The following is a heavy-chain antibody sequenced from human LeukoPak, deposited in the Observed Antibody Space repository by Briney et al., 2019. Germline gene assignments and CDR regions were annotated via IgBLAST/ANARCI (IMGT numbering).Heavy chain of an antibody. Sequence: GGSLRLSCAASGFTFSDYWIHWVRQAPGKGLVWVSRINTDGSITNYANSVKGRFSISRDNAKNTLYLQMSSLRAEDTAVYYCARDRGPRTGFMVREAYDYWGQGTLVTVSS. CDR3: ARDRGPRTGFMVREAYDY. D-gene: IGHD3-10*01. V-gene: IGHV3-74*01. CDR1: GFTFSDYW. CDR2: INTDGSIT. J-gene: IGHJ4*02.